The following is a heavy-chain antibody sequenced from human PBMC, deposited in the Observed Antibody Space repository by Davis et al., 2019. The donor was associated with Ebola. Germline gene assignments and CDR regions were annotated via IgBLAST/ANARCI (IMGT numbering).Heavy chain of an antibody. J-gene: IGHJ4*02. CDR1: GYSIISGYY. D-gene: IGHD3-3*01. CDR2: IYQNGNT. CDR3: ARVEWSGPFDY. V-gene: IGHV4-38-2*02. Sequence: SETLSLTCTVSGYSIISGYYWGWVRQSPGRGLEWIGSIYQNGNTYYNPSLKSWVSISVDTTKNQFSLKVDSVTAADTAVYYCARVEWSGPFDYWGQGGLVTVSS.